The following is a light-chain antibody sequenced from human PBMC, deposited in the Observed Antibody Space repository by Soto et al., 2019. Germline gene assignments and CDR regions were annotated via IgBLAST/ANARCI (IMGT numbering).Light chain of an antibody. CDR3: QQYGRTSWT. Sequence: EIVLTQALGTLCLSPGEGATLSCRASQSVSTNFFAWYQQKPGQAPRLLIYDASTRATGIPDRFSGSGSGTDFTLTISRLEPEDFAVYYCQQYGRTSWTFGQGTKV. J-gene: IGKJ1*01. CDR1: QSVSTNF. CDR2: DAS. V-gene: IGKV3-20*01.